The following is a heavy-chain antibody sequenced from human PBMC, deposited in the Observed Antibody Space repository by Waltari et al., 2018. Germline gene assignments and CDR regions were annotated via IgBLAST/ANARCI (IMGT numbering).Heavy chain of an antibody. CDR2: IKSKTDGGTT. CDR1: GFTFSNAW. Sequence: EVQLVESGGGLVKPGGSLRLSCAASGFTFSNAWMSWVRQAPGKGLEWDGRIKSKTDGGTTDYAAPVKGRFTISRDDAKNTLYLQMNSLKTEDTAVYYCTTDMDYDILYPTNGFDIWGQGTMVTVSS. D-gene: IGHD3-9*01. CDR3: TTDMDYDILYPTNGFDI. J-gene: IGHJ3*02. V-gene: IGHV3-15*01.